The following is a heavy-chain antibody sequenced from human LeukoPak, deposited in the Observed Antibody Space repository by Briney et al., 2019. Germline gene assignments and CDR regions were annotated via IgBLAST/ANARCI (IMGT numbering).Heavy chain of an antibody. Sequence: ASVKVSCKASGYTLTSYGISWVRQAPGQGLEWMGWISAYNGNTNYAQKLQGRVTMTTDISTSTAYMELRSLRSDDTAVYYCARDTNYDILTGYFQFDPWGQGTLVTVSS. D-gene: IGHD3-9*01. J-gene: IGHJ5*02. CDR3: ARDTNYDILTGYFQFDP. V-gene: IGHV1-18*01. CDR1: GYTLTSYG. CDR2: ISAYNGNT.